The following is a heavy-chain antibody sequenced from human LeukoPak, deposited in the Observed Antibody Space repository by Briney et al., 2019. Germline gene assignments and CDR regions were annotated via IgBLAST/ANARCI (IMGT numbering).Heavy chain of an antibody. CDR3: ARRVDATRWFDP. D-gene: IGHD2-15*01. Sequence: GGSLRLSCSASGFTFSDYFMHWVRQAPGGGLVWVSRINGDGTTAIYADSVKGRFTISRDNAKNTLYLQMNSLRAEDTAIYYCARRVDATRWFDPWGQGTLVTVSS. CDR2: INGDGTTA. J-gene: IGHJ5*02. CDR1: GFTFSDYF. V-gene: IGHV3-74*01.